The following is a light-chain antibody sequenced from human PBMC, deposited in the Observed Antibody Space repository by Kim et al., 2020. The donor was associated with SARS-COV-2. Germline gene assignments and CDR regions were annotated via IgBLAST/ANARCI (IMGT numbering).Light chain of an antibody. CDR3: QSYDSSLSGVV. CDR1: SSNIGAGYD. Sequence: RVTISCTGSSSNIGAGYDVHWYQQLPGTAPKLLIYGNSNRPSGVPDRFSGSESGTSASLAITGLQAEDEADYYCQSYDSSLSGVVFGGGTQLTVL. V-gene: IGLV1-40*01. J-gene: IGLJ2*01. CDR2: GNS.